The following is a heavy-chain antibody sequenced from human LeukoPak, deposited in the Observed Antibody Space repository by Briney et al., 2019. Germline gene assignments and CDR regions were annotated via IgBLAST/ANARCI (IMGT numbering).Heavy chain of an antibody. Sequence: GGSLRLSCAASGFTFSNYGMHWVRQAPGKGLEYVSAISSDGGSTFYANSVKGRFTISRDNSKNTLYLQMGSLRSEDMAVYYCASRYCSSTNCFHFEYWGQGTLVTVSS. CDR3: ASRYCSSTNCFHFEY. CDR1: GFTFSNYG. D-gene: IGHD2-2*01. J-gene: IGHJ4*02. V-gene: IGHV3-64*01. CDR2: ISSDGGST.